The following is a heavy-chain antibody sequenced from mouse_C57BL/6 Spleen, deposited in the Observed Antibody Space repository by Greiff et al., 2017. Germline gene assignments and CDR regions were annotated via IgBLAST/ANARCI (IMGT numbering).Heavy chain of an antibody. J-gene: IGHJ4*01. CDR3: ARHSNFYAMDY. V-gene: IGHV5-17*01. Sequence: EVNVVESGGGLVKPGGSLKLSCAASGFTFSDYGMHWVRQAPEKGLEWVAYISSGSSTIYYADTVTGRFTISRDNAKNTLFLQMTSLRSEDTAMYYCARHSNFYAMDYWGQGTSVTVAS. D-gene: IGHD2-5*01. CDR1: GFTFSDYG. CDR2: ISSGSSTI.